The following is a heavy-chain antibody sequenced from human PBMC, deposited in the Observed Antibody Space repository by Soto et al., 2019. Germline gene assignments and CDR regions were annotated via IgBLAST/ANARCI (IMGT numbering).Heavy chain of an antibody. CDR3: ARDREGFPLYYYGMDV. J-gene: IGHJ6*02. V-gene: IGHV3-48*02. CDR2: ISSSSSTI. D-gene: IGHD1-26*01. CDR1: GFTFSSYS. Sequence: EVQLVESGGGLVQPGGSLRLSCEASGFTFSSYSMTWVRQAPGKGLEGVSYISSSSSTIYYADSVKGRFTISRDNAKNSLYLQMNSLRDEDTAVYYCARDREGFPLYYYGMDVWGQGTTVTVSS.